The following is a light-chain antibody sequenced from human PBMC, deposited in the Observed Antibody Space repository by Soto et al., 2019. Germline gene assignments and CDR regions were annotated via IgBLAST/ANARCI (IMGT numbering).Light chain of an antibody. J-gene: IGKJ1*01. CDR2: LAS. CDR1: QSLLHSNGYNY. V-gene: IGKV2-28*01. CDR3: HQRSNWPLT. Sequence: DVVRTQSQLSLPVTPVEPASISCRSSQSLLHSNGYNYLAWFLQKAGQSPQLLIYLASSRATGLPARFSGSGSGTDFTLTISSLEPEDFAVYYCHQRSNWPLTFGQGTKVDIK.